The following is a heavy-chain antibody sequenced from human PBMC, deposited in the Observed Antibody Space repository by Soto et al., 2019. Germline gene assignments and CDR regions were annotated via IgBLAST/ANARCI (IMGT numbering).Heavy chain of an antibody. CDR2: ISVSGGNT. CDR1: GFTFSNYA. V-gene: IGHV3-23*01. D-gene: IGHD2-15*01. J-gene: IGHJ5*02. CDR3: AKGACFMNCYAFDP. Sequence: GGSLRLSCAASGFTFSNYAMNWVRQAPGKGLEWVSSISVSGGNTYYADSVKGRFTISRDNSKNTNMLYLQMNSLRADDTAVYYCAKGACFMNCYAFDPWGQGTLVTVSS.